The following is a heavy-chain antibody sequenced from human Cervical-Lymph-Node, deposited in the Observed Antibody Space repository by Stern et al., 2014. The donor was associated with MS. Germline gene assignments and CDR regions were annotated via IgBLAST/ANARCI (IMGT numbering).Heavy chain of an antibody. Sequence: VQLVQSGGGLVQPGGSLRLSCAGSGFTFSNFAMTWIRQAPGKGLEWVSGSGTDGGTHYAESVKGRFSISRDKSRSTLDLQMEGLRAEDTAVYYCGKDLHYWSADSWGQGTLVTVSS. J-gene: IGHJ4*02. CDR2: SGTDGGT. V-gene: IGHV3-23*04. D-gene: IGHD1-1*01. CDR1: GFTFSNFA. CDR3: GKDLHYWSADS.